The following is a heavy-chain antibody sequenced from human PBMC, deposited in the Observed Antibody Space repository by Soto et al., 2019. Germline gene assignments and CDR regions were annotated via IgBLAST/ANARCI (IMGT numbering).Heavy chain of an antibody. J-gene: IGHJ1*01. D-gene: IGHD6-6*01. V-gene: IGHV3-15*01. Sequence: EVQLVESGGGLVEPGGYLRLSCAASGFTISNAWMTWVRQAPGKGLEWVGRTKSKADGGTTDYAAPVKGRFTIPRDDSKNTPYLQMSSLKPEDTAVYYCIKAEYSSSLYFQQWGHGTLVTVSS. CDR2: TKSKADGGTT. CDR3: IKAEYSSSLYFQQ. CDR1: GFTISNAW.